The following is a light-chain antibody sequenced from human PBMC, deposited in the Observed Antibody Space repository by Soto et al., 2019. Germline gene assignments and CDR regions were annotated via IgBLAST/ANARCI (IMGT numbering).Light chain of an antibody. V-gene: IGKV3D-15*01. CDR1: QSVSNN. CDR2: EAS. J-gene: IGKJ1*01. Sequence: EIVLTQSPATLSVSPGERATLSCRASQSVSNNLAWYQQKPGQAPRLLIYEASTRATGIPARFSGSGSGTDFTLTISSLQSEDFVVYYCQQYNNWWTFGQGTKV. CDR3: QQYNNWWT.